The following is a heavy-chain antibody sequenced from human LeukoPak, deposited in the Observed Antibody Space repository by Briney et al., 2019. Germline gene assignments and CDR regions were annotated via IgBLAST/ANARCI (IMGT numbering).Heavy chain of an antibody. Sequence: SETLSLTCTVSGGSISSTCCNWGWIRQPPGKGLEWIGSIYYSGTTYYNPSLKSRLTIFVDTSKNQFSLKLSSVTAADTAVYYCARHDYSGSLNWFDPWGQGTLVTVSS. CDR2: IYYSGTT. J-gene: IGHJ5*02. CDR3: ARHDYSGSLNWFDP. D-gene: IGHD3-10*01. CDR1: GGSISSTCCN. V-gene: IGHV4-39*01.